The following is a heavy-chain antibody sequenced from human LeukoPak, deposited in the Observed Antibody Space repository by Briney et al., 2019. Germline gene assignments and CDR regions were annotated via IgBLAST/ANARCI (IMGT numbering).Heavy chain of an antibody. CDR3: ASSSLGQLGRFDY. J-gene: IGHJ4*02. Sequence: SETLSLTCTVSGDSISNYYRSWIWQPPGQGLEWIGFINNSGGTNYSPSLRSRVTISGDTSKNLVSLKVNSVTAADTAVYYCASSSLGQLGRFDYWGQGTLVTVSS. CDR1: GDSISNYY. CDR2: INNSGGT. D-gene: IGHD6-6*01. V-gene: IGHV4-4*08.